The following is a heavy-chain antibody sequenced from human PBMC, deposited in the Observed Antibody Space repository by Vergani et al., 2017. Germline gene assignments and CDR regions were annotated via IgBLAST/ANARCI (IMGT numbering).Heavy chain of an antibody. CDR3: ARGVPSPYDLWGGYHYNWFDP. J-gene: IGHJ5*02. D-gene: IGHD3-16*02. V-gene: IGHV4-34*01. CDR2: INHSGST. CDR1: GGSFSGYY. Sequence: QVQLQQWGAGLLKPSETLSLTCAVYGGSFSGYYWSWIRQPPGKGLEWIGEINHSGSTNYNPSLKSRVTISVDTSKNQFSLKLSSVTAADTAVYYCARGVPSPYDLWGGYHYNWFDPWGQGTLVTVSS.